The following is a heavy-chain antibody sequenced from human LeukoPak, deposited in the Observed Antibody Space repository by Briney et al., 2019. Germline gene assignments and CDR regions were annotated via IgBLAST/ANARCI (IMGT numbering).Heavy chain of an antibody. CDR3: ARHEHKAVAGDT. Sequence: SETLSLTCTVSGGSITSYYWGWIRQPPEKGLEWIGTIYYSGNTFYNPSLKSRLTISVDTSKNQFSLKLTSVTAADTAMYYCARHEHKAVAGDTWGQGILVIVSS. V-gene: IGHV4-39*01. D-gene: IGHD6-19*01. CDR1: GGSITSYY. CDR2: IYYSGNT. J-gene: IGHJ5*02.